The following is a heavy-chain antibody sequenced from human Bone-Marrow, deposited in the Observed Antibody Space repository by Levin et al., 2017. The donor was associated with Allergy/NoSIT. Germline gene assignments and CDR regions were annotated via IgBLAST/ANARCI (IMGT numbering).Heavy chain of an antibody. CDR1: GGSIRSTSYY. CDR3: ARHWHLDVFDY. CDR2: IFFSENT. J-gene: IGHJ4*02. Sequence: PSETLSLTCTVSGGSIRSTSYYWGWIRQPPGKGLEWIGSIFFSENTYYNPSLMSRVTISIDTSNNQFSLKLSSVTAADTAVYYCARHWHLDVFDYWGQGTLVTVSS. V-gene: IGHV4-39*01.